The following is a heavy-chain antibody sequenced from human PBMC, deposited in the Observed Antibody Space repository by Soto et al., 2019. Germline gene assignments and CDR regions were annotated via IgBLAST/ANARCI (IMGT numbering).Heavy chain of an antibody. CDR2: IYWNDDK. V-gene: IGHV2-5*01. D-gene: IGHD2-21*02. CDR3: VNSRDSSPSDY. Sequence: SGPTLVNPTQTLTLTCTFSGFSLSTFGMGVGWIRQPPGKAMEWPALIYWNDDKRYSPSLRSRLTITKDTSKNLVVLRMTNMDPVDTATYYCVNSRDSSPSDYWGQGTLVTVSS. CDR1: GFSLSTFGMG. J-gene: IGHJ4*02.